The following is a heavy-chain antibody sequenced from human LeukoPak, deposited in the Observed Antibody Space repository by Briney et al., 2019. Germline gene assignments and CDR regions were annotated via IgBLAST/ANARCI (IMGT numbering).Heavy chain of an antibody. D-gene: IGHD1-14*01. CDR1: GGSFSGYY. Sequence: SETLSLTCAVYGGSFSGYYWSWIRQPPGKGLEWIGEINHSGSTNYNLSLKSRVTISVDTSKNQFSLKLSSVTAADTAVYYCARINPLARAFDIWGQGTMVTVSS. CDR3: ARINPLARAFDI. V-gene: IGHV4-34*01. J-gene: IGHJ3*02. CDR2: INHSGST.